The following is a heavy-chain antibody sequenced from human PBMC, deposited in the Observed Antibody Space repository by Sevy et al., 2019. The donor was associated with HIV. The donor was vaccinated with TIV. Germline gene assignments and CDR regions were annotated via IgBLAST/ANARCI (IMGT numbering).Heavy chain of an antibody. CDR2: IKTKTDGGTT. J-gene: IGHJ4*02. CDR1: GFIFTNAW. Sequence: GGSLRLSCAASGFIFTNAWMSWVRQAPGKGLEWVGRIKTKTDGGTTDYAAPVKGRFTISRDDSKNTLYLQMNSLKTEDTAVYYSTTSDVYYDSSGYDYWGQGTLVTVSS. V-gene: IGHV3-15*01. D-gene: IGHD3-22*01. CDR3: TTSDVYYDSSGYDY.